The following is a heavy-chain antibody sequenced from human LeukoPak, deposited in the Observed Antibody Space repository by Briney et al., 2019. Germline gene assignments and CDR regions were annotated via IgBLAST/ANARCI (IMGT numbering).Heavy chain of an antibody. J-gene: IGHJ4*02. CDR3: ARGRPHGNDY. V-gene: IGHV3-74*01. Sequence: GGSLRLSCAASGFTFSSYWMNWVRQAPGKGLVWVSRIASDGSSTTYADPVKGRFSISRDNAKNMLYLQMNSLRVEDTAVYYCARGRPHGNDYWGQGTLVTVSS. CDR1: GFTFSSYW. CDR2: IASDGSST. D-gene: IGHD4-23*01.